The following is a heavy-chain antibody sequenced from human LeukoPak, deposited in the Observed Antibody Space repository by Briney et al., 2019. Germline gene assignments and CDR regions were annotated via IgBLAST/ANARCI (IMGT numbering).Heavy chain of an antibody. J-gene: IGHJ4*02. CDR2: IYYSGCT. Sequence: SETLSLTCTVSGGSISSSSYYWGWIRQPPGKGLEWIGSIYYSGCTYYNPSLKSRVTISVDTSKNQFSLKLSSVTAADTAVYYCARDLNTAMAHYFDYWGQGTLVTVSS. CDR3: ARDLNTAMAHYFDY. D-gene: IGHD5-18*01. CDR1: GGSISSSSYY. V-gene: IGHV4-39*02.